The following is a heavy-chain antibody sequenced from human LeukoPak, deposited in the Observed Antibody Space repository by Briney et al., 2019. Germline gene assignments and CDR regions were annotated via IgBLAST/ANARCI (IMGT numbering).Heavy chain of an antibody. CDR3: VWGRGRLLWFGELLFPPTY. Sequence: GGSLRLSCAASGFTFSDYYMSWIRQAPGKGLEWVSYISSSGSTIYYADSVKGRFTISRDNAKNSLYLQMNSLRAEDTAVYYCVWGRGRLLWFGELLFPPTYWGQGTLVTVSS. CDR2: ISSSGSTI. J-gene: IGHJ4*02. V-gene: IGHV3-11*01. CDR1: GFTFSDYY. D-gene: IGHD3-10*01.